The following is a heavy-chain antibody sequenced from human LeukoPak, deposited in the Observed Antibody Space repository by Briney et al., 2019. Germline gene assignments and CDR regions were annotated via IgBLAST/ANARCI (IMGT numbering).Heavy chain of an antibody. Sequence: SVKVSCKASGGTFSSYAIRWVRQAPGQGLEWMGRIIPIFGTANYAQKFQGRVTITADTSPSTAYMEVSSLRSEDTAVYYCASDPWPAYTQIWGQGTLVTVSS. D-gene: IGHD2-21*01. CDR3: ASDPWPAYTQI. CDR2: IIPIFGTA. V-gene: IGHV1-69*06. CDR1: GGTFSSYA. J-gene: IGHJ4*02.